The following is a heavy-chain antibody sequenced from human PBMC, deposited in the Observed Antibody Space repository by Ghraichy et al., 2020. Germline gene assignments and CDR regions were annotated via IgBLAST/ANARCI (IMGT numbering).Heavy chain of an antibody. CDR2: ISSSGSTI. V-gene: IGHV3-48*01. J-gene: IGHJ6*03. CDR3: ARARPNYYMDV. CDR1: GFTLSSYS. Sequence: GGSLRLSCAASGFTLSSYSINWVRQAPGRCLEWVSYISSSGSTIYYTDSVKGRFTISRDNAKNSLYLQMNSLRAEDTAVYYCARARPNYYMDVWGKGTTVTVSS.